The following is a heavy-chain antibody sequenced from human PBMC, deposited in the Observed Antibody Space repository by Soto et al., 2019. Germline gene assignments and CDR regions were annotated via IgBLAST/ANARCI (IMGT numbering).Heavy chain of an antibody. CDR1: GFTVSSNY. D-gene: IGHD3-10*01. CDR2: IYSGGST. V-gene: IGHV3-66*01. CDR3: ASVGCSWFGEPHNWFDP. Sequence: EVQLVESGGGLVQPGGSLRLSCAASGFTVSSNYMSWVRQAPGKGLEGVSVIYSGGSTYYADSVKGRFTISRDNSKNTLYLQMNSLRAEDTAVYYCASVGCSWFGEPHNWFDPWGQRTLVTVSS. J-gene: IGHJ5*02.